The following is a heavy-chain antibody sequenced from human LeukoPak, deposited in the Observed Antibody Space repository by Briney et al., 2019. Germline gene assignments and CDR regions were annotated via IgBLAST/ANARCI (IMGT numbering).Heavy chain of an antibody. D-gene: IGHD6-19*01. CDR1: GFTFSSYG. CDR2: IGYDGRNK. J-gene: IGHJ4*02. CDR3: AKESSGGWYFDY. V-gene: IGHV3-30*02. Sequence: PGGSLRLSCAASGFTFSSYGIHWVRQAPGKGLEWVTFIGYDGRNKYYADSVKGRFTISRDNSKNSLYLQMNSLRAEDTAVYYCAKESSGGWYFDYWGQGTLVTVSS.